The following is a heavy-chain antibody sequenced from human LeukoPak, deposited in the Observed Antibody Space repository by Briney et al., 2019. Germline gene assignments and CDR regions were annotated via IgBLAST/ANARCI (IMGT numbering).Heavy chain of an antibody. J-gene: IGHJ5*02. Sequence: GGSLRLSCAASGFTFSSYAMSWVRQAPGKGLEWVSTISASGATTYYADSVKGRFTISRDNSKNTLYLQMNSLRAEDTAVYYCAKDPPYYGSGWYSPWGQGTLVTVSS. V-gene: IGHV3-23*01. CDR2: ISASGATT. CDR3: AKDPPYYGSGWYSP. CDR1: GFTFSSYA. D-gene: IGHD6-19*01.